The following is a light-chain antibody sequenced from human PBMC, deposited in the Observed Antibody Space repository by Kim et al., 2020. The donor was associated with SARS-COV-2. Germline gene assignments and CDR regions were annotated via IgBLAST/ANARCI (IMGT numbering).Light chain of an antibody. CDR3: LQHNSYPCT. V-gene: IGKV1-17*01. CDR2: DAS. Sequence: ASVGDRVTITCRASQDISNYLGWYQQKPGRAPKLLIYDASNLQSGVPSRFSGSGSGTDFTLTISSLQPEDFATYYCLQHNSYPCTFGQGTKVDIK. CDR1: QDISNY. J-gene: IGKJ1*01.